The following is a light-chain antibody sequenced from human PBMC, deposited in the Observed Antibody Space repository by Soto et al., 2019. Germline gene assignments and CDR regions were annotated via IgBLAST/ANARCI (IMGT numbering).Light chain of an antibody. CDR1: SSDVGGYNY. CDR2: DVS. V-gene: IGLV2-11*01. J-gene: IGLJ2*01. CDR3: CSNAGSYEL. Sequence: QSALTQPRSVSGSTGQSVTISCTGTSSDVGGYNYVSWYQQHPGKAPKGMIYDVSERPSGVPDRFSGSKSGNTASLTISGLQAEDEADYYCCSNAGSYELFGGGTKLTVL.